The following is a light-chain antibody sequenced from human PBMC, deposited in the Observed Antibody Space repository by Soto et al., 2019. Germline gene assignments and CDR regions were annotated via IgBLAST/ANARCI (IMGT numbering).Light chain of an antibody. J-gene: IGLJ2*01. CDR1: SSDVGGYNY. V-gene: IGLV2-11*01. CDR2: DVS. Sequence: QSALTQPRSVSGSPGQSVTISCTGTSSDVGGYNYVSWYQQHPGKAPKLMIYDVSKRPSGVPDRFSGSKSGNTASLTISGLKAEDEADYYCCSYAGSYPVFGGGTQLTVL. CDR3: CSYAGSYPV.